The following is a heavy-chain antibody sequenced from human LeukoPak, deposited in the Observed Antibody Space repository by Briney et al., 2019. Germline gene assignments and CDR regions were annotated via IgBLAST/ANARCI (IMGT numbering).Heavy chain of an antibody. D-gene: IGHD4-17*01. CDR3: ARKYYGGNYYHYYMDV. Sequence: ASVKVSCKASGYTFTGYYMHWVRQAPGQGLEWMGWINPNTGGTNFAQKFQGRVTMTRDTSISTAYMELSRLRSDDTAVYYCARKYYGGNYYHYYMDVWGKGTTVTVSS. CDR2: INPNTGGT. V-gene: IGHV1-2*02. CDR1: GYTFTGYY. J-gene: IGHJ6*03.